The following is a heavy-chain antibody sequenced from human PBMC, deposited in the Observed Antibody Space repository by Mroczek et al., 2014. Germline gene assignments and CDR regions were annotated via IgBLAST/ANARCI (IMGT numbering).Heavy chain of an antibody. CDR3: ARDPRGYSGYVLGAFDI. V-gene: IGHV3-66*02. CDR2: IYSGGST. J-gene: IGHJ3*02. CDR1: GFTVSSNY. Sequence: VQLVQSGGGLVQPGGSLRLSCAASGFTVSSNYMSWVRQAPGKGLEWVSVIYSGGSTYYADSVKGRFTISRDNSKNTLYLQMNSLRAEDTAVYYCARDPRGYSGYVLGAFDIWGQGTMVTSLQ. D-gene: IGHD5-12*01.